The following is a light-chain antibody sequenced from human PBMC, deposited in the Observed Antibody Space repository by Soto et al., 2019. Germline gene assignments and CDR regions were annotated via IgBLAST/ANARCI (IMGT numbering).Light chain of an antibody. CDR3: QQYEDLPLT. J-gene: IGKJ1*01. Sequence: DIQLTQSPSSLSASVGDSVTISCQASQDINNCLNWYLQKPGKPPQLLIYDASTLESGVPSRFSGTGFGADFSFTINNLQPEDTATYYCQQYEDLPLTFGQGTKVEIK. CDR2: DAS. CDR1: QDINNC. V-gene: IGKV1-33*01.